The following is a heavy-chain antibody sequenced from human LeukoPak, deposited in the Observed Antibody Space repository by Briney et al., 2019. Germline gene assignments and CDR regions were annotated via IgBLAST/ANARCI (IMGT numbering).Heavy chain of an antibody. V-gene: IGHV3-23*01. CDR3: AKDRDIILMAHGMDV. CDR1: GFSFSSYA. D-gene: IGHD3-10*01. J-gene: IGHJ6*02. CDR2: ISGSGGST. Sequence: GGSLRLSCAASGFSFSSYAMSWVRQAPGKGLEWVSAISGSGGSTYYADSVKGRFTISRDNSKNTLYLQMNNLRAEDTAVYYCAKDRDIILMAHGMDVWGQGTTVTVSS.